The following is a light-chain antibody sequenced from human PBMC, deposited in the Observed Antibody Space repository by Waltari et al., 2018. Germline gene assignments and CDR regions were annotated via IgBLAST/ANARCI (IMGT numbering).Light chain of an antibody. J-gene: IGLJ2*01. V-gene: IGLV2-14*03. CDR2: DVS. CDR3: SSYTSSSTVV. CDR1: SRYVGSYNL. Sequence: QSALTQPAPVSGSPGQSITISCTGPSRYVGSYNLVSWYQQHPGKAPKLMIYDVSNRPSGVSNRFSGSKSGNTASLTISGLQAEDEADYYCSSYTSSSTVVFGGGTKVTVL.